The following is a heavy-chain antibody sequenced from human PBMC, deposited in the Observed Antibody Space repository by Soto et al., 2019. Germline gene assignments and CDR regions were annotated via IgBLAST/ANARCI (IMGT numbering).Heavy chain of an antibody. J-gene: IGHJ4*02. CDR1: GYTFTSYY. D-gene: IGHD6-13*01. CDR2: INPSGGST. V-gene: IGHV1-46*01. Sequence: QVQLVQSGAEVKKPGASVKVSCKASGYTFTSYYMHWVRQAPGQGLEWMGIINPSGGSTTYAQKFKGRVTMTRDTSTSTVYMELSSLRSEDTAVYYCARIISAAGDYWGQGTLVTVSS. CDR3: ARIISAAGDY.